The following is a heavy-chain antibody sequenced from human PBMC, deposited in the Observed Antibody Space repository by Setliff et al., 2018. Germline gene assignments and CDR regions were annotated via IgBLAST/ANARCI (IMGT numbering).Heavy chain of an antibody. J-gene: IGHJ4*02. D-gene: IGHD6-19*01. CDR2: IGAYNGNT. V-gene: IGHV1-18*01. CDR3: ARVTIAVAGYFDF. CDR1: GYTFTNYG. Sequence: GASVKVSSKASGYTFTNYGVTWVRQAPGQGLEWMGWIGAYNGNTYNAHKFQGRVTMTSDTSTSTAYMELRSLRSDDTAVYYCARVTIAVAGYFDFWGQGTLVTVSS.